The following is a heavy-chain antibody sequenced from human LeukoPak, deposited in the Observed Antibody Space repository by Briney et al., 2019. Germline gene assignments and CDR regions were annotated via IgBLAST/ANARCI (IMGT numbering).Heavy chain of an antibody. Sequence: ASVKVSCKASGYTFTGYYMHWVRQAPGQGLEWMGWINPNSGGTNYAQKFQGRVTMTRDTSISTAYMELSRLRSDDTAVYYCERAEGFLYDSSGYYSGFDPWGQGTLVTVSS. V-gene: IGHV1-2*02. CDR3: ERAEGFLYDSSGYYSGFDP. J-gene: IGHJ5*02. D-gene: IGHD3-22*01. CDR1: GYTFTGYY. CDR2: INPNSGGT.